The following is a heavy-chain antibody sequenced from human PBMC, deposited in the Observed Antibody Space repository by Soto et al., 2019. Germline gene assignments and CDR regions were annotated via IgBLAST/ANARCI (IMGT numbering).Heavy chain of an antibody. CDR3: TTDTESPYGDYRGANEY. V-gene: IGHV3-15*01. CDR2: IKSKTDGGTT. CDR1: GFTFSNAW. Sequence: EVQLVESGGGLVKPGGSLRLSCAASGFTFSNAWMSWVRQAPGKGLEWVGRIKSKTDGGTTDYAAPVKGRFTISRDDSKNTLYLQMNSLKTEDTAVYYCTTDTESPYGDYRGANEYWGQGTLVTVSS. J-gene: IGHJ4*02. D-gene: IGHD4-17*01.